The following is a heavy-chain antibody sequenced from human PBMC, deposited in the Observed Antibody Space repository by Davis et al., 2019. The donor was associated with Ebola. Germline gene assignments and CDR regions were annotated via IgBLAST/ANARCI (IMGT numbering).Heavy chain of an antibody. CDR2: ISYDGSNK. V-gene: IGHV3-30*18. Sequence: GGSLRLSCAASGFSFSSYDMHWVRQAPGKGLEWVAVISYDGSNKYYADSVKGRFTVSRDNSKYTLYLQMNSLRHDDSAMYYCAKETTATTDFDYWGQGTLVTVSS. D-gene: IGHD4-17*01. J-gene: IGHJ4*02. CDR1: GFSFSSYD. CDR3: AKETTATTDFDY.